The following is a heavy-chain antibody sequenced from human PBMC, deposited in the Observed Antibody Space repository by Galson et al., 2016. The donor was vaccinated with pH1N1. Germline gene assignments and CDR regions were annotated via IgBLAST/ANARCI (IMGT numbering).Heavy chain of an antibody. J-gene: IGHJ3*01. CDR3: VRELRGGTFDV. CDR1: GYTFTGYY. D-gene: IGHD3-16*01. Sequence: SVKVSCKASGYTFTGYYMHWVRQAPGQGLEWMGLIISNSGDTNYAKKFQGRVTMTRDTSISAAYMELTRLTSDDTAVYYCVRELRGGTFDVWGQETMVTVSS. V-gene: IGHV1-2*02. CDR2: IISNSGDT.